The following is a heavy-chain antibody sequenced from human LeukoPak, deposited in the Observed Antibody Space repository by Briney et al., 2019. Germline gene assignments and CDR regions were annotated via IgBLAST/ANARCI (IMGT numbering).Heavy chain of an antibody. J-gene: IGHJ3*01. CDR3: ARSYSSSPV. V-gene: IGHV3-48*04. Sequence: GGSLRLSCAASGFTFSSYSMNWVRQAPGKGLEWVSYISSSSSTIYYADSVKGRFTISRDNAKNSLYLQMNSLRAEDTAVYYCARSYSSSPVWGQGTMVTVSS. CDR1: GFTFSSYS. D-gene: IGHD6-6*01. CDR2: ISSSSSTI.